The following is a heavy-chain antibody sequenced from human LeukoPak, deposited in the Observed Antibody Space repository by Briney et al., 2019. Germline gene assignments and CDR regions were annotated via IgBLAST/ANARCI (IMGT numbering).Heavy chain of an antibody. D-gene: IGHD1-26*01. CDR3: AEDNESWPQVRGGEANDY. CDR2: IRYDGSNK. Sequence: GGSLRLSCAASGFTLSSYGMHWVRQAPGKGLEWVAFIRYDGSNKYYADSVKGRFTISRDNSKNTLYLQMNSLRAEDTAVYDCAEDNESWPQVRGGEANDYWGQGTLVTVSS. CDR1: GFTLSSYG. J-gene: IGHJ4*02. V-gene: IGHV3-30*02.